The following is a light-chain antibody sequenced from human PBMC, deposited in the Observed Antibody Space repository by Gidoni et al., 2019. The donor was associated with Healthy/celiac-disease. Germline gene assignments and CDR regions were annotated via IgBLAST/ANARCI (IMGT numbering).Light chain of an antibody. V-gene: IGKV3-15*01. J-gene: IGKJ2*01. CDR2: GAS. Sequence: DRVLTQSPATLSVSPGERATLSCRASQSVSSYLAWYQQKPGQAPRLLIYGASTRATGVPARFSGSGSGTEFTLTISSLQSEDIAVYYCQQYNNWPPYTFGQGTKLEIK. CDR1: QSVSSY. CDR3: QQYNNWPPYT.